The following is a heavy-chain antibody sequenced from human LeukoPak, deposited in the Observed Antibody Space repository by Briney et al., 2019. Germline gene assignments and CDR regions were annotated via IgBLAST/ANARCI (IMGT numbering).Heavy chain of an antibody. Sequence: GASVTVSCKASGGTFSSYAISWVRQAPGQGLEWMGGIIPIFGTANYAQKFQGRVTITADESTSTAYMELSSLRSEDTAVYYCARNYDILTGPFDYWGQGTLVTVSS. J-gene: IGHJ4*02. CDR3: ARNYDILTGPFDY. CDR1: GGTFSSYA. D-gene: IGHD3-9*01. V-gene: IGHV1-69*13. CDR2: IIPIFGTA.